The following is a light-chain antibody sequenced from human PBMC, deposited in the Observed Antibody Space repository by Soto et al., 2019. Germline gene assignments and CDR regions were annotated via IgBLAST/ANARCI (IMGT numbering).Light chain of an antibody. V-gene: IGLV2-23*01. CDR3: CSYAGISTYVV. CDR2: EDS. Sequence: QSALTQPASVSGSPGQSITISCTGTSSDVGSYNLVSWYQQHPCKAPKLMIYEDSKRPSGVSNRFSGSKSGNMASLTISGLQAEDEADYYCCSYAGISTYVVFGGGTKLTVL. J-gene: IGLJ2*01. CDR1: SSDVGSYNL.